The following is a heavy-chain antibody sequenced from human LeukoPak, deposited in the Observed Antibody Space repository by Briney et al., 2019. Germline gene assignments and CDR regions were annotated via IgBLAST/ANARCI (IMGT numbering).Heavy chain of an antibody. CDR2: INAGNGNT. Sequence: GASVKVSCKASGYTFTSYAMHWVRQAPGQRLEWMGWINAGNGNTKYSQKFQGRVTITRDTSASTAYMELSSLRSEDTAVYYCARSYCRSTSCYLYFQHWGQGTLVTVSS. V-gene: IGHV1-3*01. CDR3: ARSYCRSTSCYLYFQH. D-gene: IGHD2-2*01. CDR1: GYTFTSYA. J-gene: IGHJ1*01.